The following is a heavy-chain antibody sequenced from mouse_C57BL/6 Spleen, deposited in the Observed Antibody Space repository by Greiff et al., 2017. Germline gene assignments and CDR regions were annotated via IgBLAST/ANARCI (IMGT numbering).Heavy chain of an antibody. CDR2: IDPSDSET. V-gene: IGHV1-52*01. CDR3: ARRITTVVATDWYFDV. J-gene: IGHJ1*03. D-gene: IGHD1-1*01. Sequence: QVQLQQPGAELVRPGSSVKLSCKASGYTFTSYWMHWVKQRPIQGLEWIGNIDPSDSETHYNQKFKDKATLTVDKSSSTAYMQLSSLTSEDSAVSDGARRITTVVATDWYFDVWGTGTTVTVSS. CDR1: GYTFTSYW.